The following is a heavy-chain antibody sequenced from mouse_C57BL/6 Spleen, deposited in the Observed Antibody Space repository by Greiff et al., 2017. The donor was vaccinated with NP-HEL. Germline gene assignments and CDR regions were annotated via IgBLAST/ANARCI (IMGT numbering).Heavy chain of an antibody. Sequence: EVQLQQSGPELVKPGASVKIPCKASGYTFTDYNMDWVKQSHGKSLEWIGDINPNNGGTIYNLKFKGKATLTVDKSSSTAYMELRSLTSEDTAVYYCARRYYGSSYDFDYWGQGTTLTVSS. CDR2: INPNNGGT. CDR1: GYTFTDYN. D-gene: IGHD1-1*01. CDR3: ARRYYGSSYDFDY. J-gene: IGHJ2*01. V-gene: IGHV1-18*01.